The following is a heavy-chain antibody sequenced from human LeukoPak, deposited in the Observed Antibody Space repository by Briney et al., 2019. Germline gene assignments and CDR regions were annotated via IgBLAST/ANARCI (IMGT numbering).Heavy chain of an antibody. CDR3: ARTGYSYGYASQFFDY. D-gene: IGHD5-18*01. V-gene: IGHV3-11*03. J-gene: IGHJ4*02. Sequence: GGSLRLSCAASGFTFSSYAMSWIRQAPGKGLEWVSYISSSSSYTNYADSVKGRFTISRDNAKNSLYLQMNSLRAEDTAVYYCARTGYSYGYASQFFDYWGQGTLVTVSS. CDR1: GFTFSSYA. CDR2: ISSSSSYT.